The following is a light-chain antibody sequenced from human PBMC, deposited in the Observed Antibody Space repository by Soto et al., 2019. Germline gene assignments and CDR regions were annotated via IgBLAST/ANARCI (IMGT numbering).Light chain of an antibody. Sequence: EIVLTQSPGTMSLSPGEGAALSCRASETLSSSYLHWYQQKPGQAPRLIIFGASNRATGIPDRFSGSASGTEFTLTISRLEPEDFAVYYCQQYGSALPLTFGGGTRVETK. J-gene: IGKJ4*01. CDR1: ETLSSSY. CDR3: QQYGSALPLT. CDR2: GAS. V-gene: IGKV3-20*01.